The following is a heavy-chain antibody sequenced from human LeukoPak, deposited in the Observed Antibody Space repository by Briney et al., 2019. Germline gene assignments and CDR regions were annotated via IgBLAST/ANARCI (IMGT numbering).Heavy chain of an antibody. CDR2: ISSSGSTI. CDR1: GFTFSSYE. V-gene: IGHV3-48*03. Sequence: GGSLRLSCAASGFTFSSYEMNWVCQAPGKGLEWISYISSSGSTIHYTDSVKGRFTISRDNAKNSLSLQMTSLRADDTAVYYCARDSPYGPDAFDIWGRGTMVTVSS. D-gene: IGHD3-10*01. CDR3: ARDSPYGPDAFDI. J-gene: IGHJ3*02.